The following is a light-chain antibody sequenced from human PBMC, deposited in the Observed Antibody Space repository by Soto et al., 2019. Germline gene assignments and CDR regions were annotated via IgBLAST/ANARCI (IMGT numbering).Light chain of an antibody. J-gene: IGLJ1*01. CDR3: SSYKSSSTYV. CDR2: DVT. V-gene: IGLV2-18*02. Sequence: QSVLTQPPSVSGSPGQSVAISCTGTSSDVGNYNRVSWYQQPPGTAPKLIIYDVTNRPSGVPDRFSGSKSGNTASLTISGLQADDEADYYCSSYKSSSTYVFGTGTKVTVL. CDR1: SSDVGNYNR.